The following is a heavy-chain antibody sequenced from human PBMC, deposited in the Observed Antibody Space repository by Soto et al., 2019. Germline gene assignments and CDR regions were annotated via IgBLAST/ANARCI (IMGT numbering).Heavy chain of an antibody. J-gene: IGHJ5*02. Sequence: SETLSFTFTVSGASISIGGYYWSWIRQHPEKGLEWICYSYYSGSTYYNPSLKSRVSISVDTSKNQFSLKLSSLTAADPSVYYCARGARYWFDPWGQGTLVTVSS. CDR1: GASISIGGYY. CDR2: SYYSGST. V-gene: IGHV4-31*03. CDR3: ARGARYWFDP.